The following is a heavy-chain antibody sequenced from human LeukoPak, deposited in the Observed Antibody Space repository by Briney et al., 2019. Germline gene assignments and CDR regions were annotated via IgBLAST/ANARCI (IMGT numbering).Heavy chain of an antibody. CDR3: AKDLPILWFGEVLTD. D-gene: IGHD3-10*01. CDR1: GFNFSNSG. Sequence: PGRSLRLSCTASGFNFSNSGMHWVRQAPGKGLEWVAVISSDGSEKYYADSVKGRFTISRDTSKKTLHLQMNSLRAEDTAVYYCAKDLPILWFGEVLTDWGQGTPVTVSS. CDR2: ISSDGSEK. J-gene: IGHJ4*02. V-gene: IGHV3-30*18.